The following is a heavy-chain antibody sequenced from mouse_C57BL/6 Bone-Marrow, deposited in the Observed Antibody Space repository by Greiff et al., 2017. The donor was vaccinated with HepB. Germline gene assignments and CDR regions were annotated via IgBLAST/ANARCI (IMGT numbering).Heavy chain of an antibody. D-gene: IGHD1-1*01. CDR2: IDPENGDT. CDR1: GFNIKDDY. Sequence: EVQLQQSGAELVRPGASVKLSCTASGFNIKDDYMHWVKQRPEQGLEWIGWIDPENGDTEYASKFQGKATITADTSSNTAYLQLSSLTSEDTAVYYCTPLRSFDYWGQGTTLTDSS. J-gene: IGHJ2*01. V-gene: IGHV14-4*01. CDR3: TPLRSFDY.